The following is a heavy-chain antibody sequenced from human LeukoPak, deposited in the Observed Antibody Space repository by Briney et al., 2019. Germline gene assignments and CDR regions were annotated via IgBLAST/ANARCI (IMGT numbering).Heavy chain of an antibody. D-gene: IGHD1-26*01. V-gene: IGHV3-30-3*01. CDR3: ARDPLRERRIDAFDI. CDR1: GFTLSSYA. J-gene: IGHJ3*02. CDR2: ISYDGSNR. Sequence: PGRSLRLSCAASGFTLSSYAMHCVRQAPGKGLEWVAVISYDGSNRYYAHSVKGRFTISRDNSKNTLYLQMNSLRAEDTAVYYCARDPLRERRIDAFDIWGQGTMVTVSS.